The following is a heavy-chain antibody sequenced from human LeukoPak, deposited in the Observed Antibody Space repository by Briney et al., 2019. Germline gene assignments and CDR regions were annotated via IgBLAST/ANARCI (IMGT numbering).Heavy chain of an antibody. CDR3: ARNHLGDFDY. J-gene: IGHJ4*02. CDR2: IYYSGRT. Sequence: SETLSLTCTVSGGSISSYYWSWLRQPPGKGLEWIGYIYYSGRTNYNPSLKSRVTISVDTSKNQFSLKLSSVTAADTAVYYCARNHLGDFDYWGQGTLVTVSS. V-gene: IGHV4-59*01. CDR1: GGSISSYY.